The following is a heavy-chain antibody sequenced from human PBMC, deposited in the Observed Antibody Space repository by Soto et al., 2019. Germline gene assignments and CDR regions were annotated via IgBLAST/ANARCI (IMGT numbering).Heavy chain of an antibody. CDR2: IYWDDDK. J-gene: IGHJ4*02. Sequence: QITLKESGPTLVKPTQTLTLTCTFSGFSLSTSGVGVGWIRQPPGKALEWLALIYWDDDKRYSPSLKSRLTITKDTSKNQVVLTMTNIDPVDTATYYCAQKGDGSRGFKYWGQGTLVTVSS. V-gene: IGHV2-5*02. D-gene: IGHD3-16*01. CDR1: GFSLSTSGVG. CDR3: AQKGDGSRGFKY.